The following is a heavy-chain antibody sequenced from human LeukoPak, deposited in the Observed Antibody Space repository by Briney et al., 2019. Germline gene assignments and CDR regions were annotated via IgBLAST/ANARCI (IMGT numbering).Heavy chain of an antibody. D-gene: IGHD6-13*01. V-gene: IGHV3-43D*04. CDR2: IIRVGGST. CDR1: AFTFADYA. J-gene: IGHJ5*02. CDR3: AKDMGTGIAAAARFDP. Sequence: GGSLRLACAASAFTFADYAVHCVRHPPGRGREWVSLIIRVGGSTYYADSVKGRFTISRDNSKNSLYLRMNSLRAEDTALYYCAKDMGTGIAAAARFDPWGQGTLVTVSS.